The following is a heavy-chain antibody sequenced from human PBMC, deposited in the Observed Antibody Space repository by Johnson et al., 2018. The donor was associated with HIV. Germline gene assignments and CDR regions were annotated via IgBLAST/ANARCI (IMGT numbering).Heavy chain of an antibody. J-gene: IGHJ3*02. CDR3: TTGVSVGVTPGREIDAFDI. CDR1: GFNFSSYP. D-gene: IGHD2-21*02. Sequence: QVQLVESGGGLVQPGGSLRLSCAASGFNFSSYPMHWVRQAPGKGLEWVGVISYDGNSKYYGDSVKGRFTISRDNSKNTLYLQMNSPRVEDTAVYYCTTGVSVGVTPGREIDAFDIWGQGTMVTISS. CDR2: ISYDGNSK. V-gene: IGHV3-30*04.